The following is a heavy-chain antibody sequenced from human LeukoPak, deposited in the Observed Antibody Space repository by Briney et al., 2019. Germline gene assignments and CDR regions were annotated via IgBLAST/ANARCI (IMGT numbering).Heavy chain of an antibody. CDR3: ARDSSGYQ. Sequence: GVSLTLSCAASGFTFSTCWMSWVRQAPGKGLEWGANIKEDGSEKYYGDCVKGRFTISRHNAKNSLYLQMNSLRAEDTAVYYCARDSSGYQWGQGTLVTVSS. V-gene: IGHV3-7*01. CDR2: IKEDGSEK. D-gene: IGHD3-22*01. J-gene: IGHJ4*02. CDR1: GFTFSTCW.